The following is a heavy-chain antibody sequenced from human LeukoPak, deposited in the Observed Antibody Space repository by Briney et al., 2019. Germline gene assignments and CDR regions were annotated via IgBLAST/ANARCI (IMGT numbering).Heavy chain of an antibody. J-gene: IGHJ6*03. CDR1: GGSISSYY. D-gene: IGHD1-26*01. CDR3: ARDLSGSSWSYYYYYYMDV. Sequence: SETLSLTCTVSGGSISSYYWSWIRQPAGKGLEWIGRIYTSGSTNYNPSLKSRVTMPVDTSKNQFSLKLSSVTAADTAVYYCARDLSGSSWSYYYYYYMDVWGKGTTVTVSS. V-gene: IGHV4-4*07. CDR2: IYTSGST.